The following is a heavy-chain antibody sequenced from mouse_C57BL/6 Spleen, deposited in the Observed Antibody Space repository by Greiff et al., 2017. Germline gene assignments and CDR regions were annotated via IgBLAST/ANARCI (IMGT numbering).Heavy chain of an antibody. CDR2: ISYDGSN. Sequence: VQLQQSGPGLVKPSQSLSLTCSVTGYSITSGYYWNWIRQFPGNKLEWMGYISYDGSNNYNPSLKNRISITRDTSKNQFFLKLNSVTTEDTATYYCARGGDYDYERTWFAYWGQGTLVTVSA. CDR3: ARGGDYDYERTWFAY. V-gene: IGHV3-6*01. J-gene: IGHJ3*01. D-gene: IGHD2-4*01. CDR1: GYSITSGYY.